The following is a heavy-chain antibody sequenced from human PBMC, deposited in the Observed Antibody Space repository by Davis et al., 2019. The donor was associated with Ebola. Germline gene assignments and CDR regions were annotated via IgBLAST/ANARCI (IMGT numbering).Heavy chain of an antibody. CDR2: INPNDGRT. V-gene: IGHV1-46*01. J-gene: IGHJ4*02. CDR3: ASQPLGGSYFDY. CDR1: GYTFTNYY. Sequence: ASVKVSCKASGYTFTNYYMHWVRQAPGQGLEWMGMINPNDGRTIYAQKFQGRVTITAEESTSTAYMELSSLRSEDTAVYYCASQPLGGSYFDYWGQGTLVTVSS. D-gene: IGHD1-26*01.